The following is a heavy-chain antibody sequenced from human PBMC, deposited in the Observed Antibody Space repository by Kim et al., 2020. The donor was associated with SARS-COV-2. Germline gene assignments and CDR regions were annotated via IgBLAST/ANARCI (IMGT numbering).Heavy chain of an antibody. Sequence: ASVKVSCKASGYTFTSYAMHWVRQAPGQRLEWMGWINAGNGNTKYSQKFQGRVTITRDTSAGTAYMELSSLRSEDTAVYYCARDYYCSGGSCYRPYYYYYGMDVWGQGTTVTVSS. D-gene: IGHD2-15*01. CDR2: INAGNGNT. CDR1: GYTFTSYA. CDR3: ARDYYCSGGSCYRPYYYYYGMDV. J-gene: IGHJ6*02. V-gene: IGHV1-3*01.